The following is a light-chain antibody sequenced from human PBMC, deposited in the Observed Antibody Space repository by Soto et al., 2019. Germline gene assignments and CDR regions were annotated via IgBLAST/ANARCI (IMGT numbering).Light chain of an antibody. Sequence: EIVLAQSPGTLSLSPGERATLWCRASQSVTSSYLAWYQQKPGQAPRLLIYDASNRATGIPARFSGSWSGTDFTLTISSLEPEDVAMYYCQQYGSSPRTFGQGTKVDIK. V-gene: IGKV3-20*01. J-gene: IGKJ1*01. CDR2: DAS. CDR1: QSVTSSY. CDR3: QQYGSSPRT.